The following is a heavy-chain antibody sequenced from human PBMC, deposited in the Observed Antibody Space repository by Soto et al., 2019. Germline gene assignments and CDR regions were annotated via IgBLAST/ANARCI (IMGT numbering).Heavy chain of an antibody. J-gene: IGHJ4*02. Sequence: QLQLQESGSGLVKPSQTLSLTCAVSGGSISSGGYSWSWIRQPPGKGLQWIGYIYHSGSTYYNPSLKSRVTRSVDRSKNQFSLKLSSVTDADTAVYYCAAGGGLPRYYWGQGTLVTVSS. CDR1: GGSISSGGYS. CDR2: IYHSGST. D-gene: IGHD5-12*01. V-gene: IGHV4-30-2*01. CDR3: AAGGGLPRYY.